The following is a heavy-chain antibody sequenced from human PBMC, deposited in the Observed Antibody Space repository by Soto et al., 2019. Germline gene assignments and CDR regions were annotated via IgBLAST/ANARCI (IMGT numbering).Heavy chain of an antibody. CDR3: ARRYNSFFGS. CDR2: INEDGSQK. CDR1: RFTFSHLW. D-gene: IGHD5-12*01. J-gene: IGHJ4*02. Sequence: DVRLVESGGGLVQPGGSLRLSCAASRFTFSHLWMTWGRQVPGKGLEWVANINEDGSQKYYGDSMKGRFTVSRDNAKNSLYLQVNSLRVEDTAVYSCARRYNSFFGSWGQGTLVTVSS. V-gene: IGHV3-7*01.